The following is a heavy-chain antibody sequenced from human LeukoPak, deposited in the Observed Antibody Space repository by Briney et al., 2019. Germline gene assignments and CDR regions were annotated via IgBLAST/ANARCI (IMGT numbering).Heavy chain of an antibody. CDR2: FDGDGRNT. Sequence: GGSLRLSCAASGFTLSGYAMTWVRQAPGKGLEWVSAFDGDGRNTHHADSVKGRFTISRDNSKNTLYLQVSSLRAEDTAIYYCAKDWRDYGDYHAFDMWGQGTMVTVSS. D-gene: IGHD4-17*01. CDR3: AKDWRDYGDYHAFDM. V-gene: IGHV3-23*01. CDR1: GFTLSGYA. J-gene: IGHJ3*02.